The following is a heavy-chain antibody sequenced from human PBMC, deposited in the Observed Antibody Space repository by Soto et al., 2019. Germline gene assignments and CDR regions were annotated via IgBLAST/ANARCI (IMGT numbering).Heavy chain of an antibody. Sequence: PSETLSLTCTVSGGSVSSGSYYWSWIRQPPGKGLEWIGYIYYSGSTNYNPSLKSRVTISVDTSKNQFSLKLSSVTAADTAVYYCARERALLLWFGELINWFDPWGQGTLVTVSS. CDR3: ARERALLLWFGELINWFDP. CDR2: IYYSGST. D-gene: IGHD3-10*01. CDR1: GGSVSSGSYY. J-gene: IGHJ5*02. V-gene: IGHV4-61*01.